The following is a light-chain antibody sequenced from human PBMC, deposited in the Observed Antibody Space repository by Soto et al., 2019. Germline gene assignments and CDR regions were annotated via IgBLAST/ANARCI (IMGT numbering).Light chain of an antibody. Sequence: QSALTQPPSVSGSPGQSVTISCTGTSTDFVSYNRVSWYQQPPGTAPKLIIYEASNRPSGVPDRFSGSKSGNTASLTISGLQAADEADYYCSSYTSSSLYVFGTGTMLTVL. V-gene: IGLV2-18*02. J-gene: IGLJ1*01. CDR2: EAS. CDR1: STDFVSYNR. CDR3: SSYTSSSLYV.